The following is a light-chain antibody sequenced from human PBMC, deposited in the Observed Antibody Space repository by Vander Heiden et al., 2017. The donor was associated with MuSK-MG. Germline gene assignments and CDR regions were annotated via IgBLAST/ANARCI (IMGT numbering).Light chain of an antibody. CDR2: AAS. Sequence: DIQMTQSPSSLSASVGDRVTITCRASQYITTYLNWYQQKPGKAPKLLIYAASRLESGVPSSFSGSGSGTDFTLTISSLQPEDFATYYCLQTEYNPFTFGGGTKVEIK. V-gene: IGKV1-39*01. CDR3: LQTEYNPFT. CDR1: QYITTY. J-gene: IGKJ4*01.